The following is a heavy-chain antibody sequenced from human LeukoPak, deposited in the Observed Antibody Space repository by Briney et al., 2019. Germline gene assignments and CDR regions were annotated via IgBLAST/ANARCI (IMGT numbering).Heavy chain of an antibody. V-gene: IGHV3-53*01. J-gene: IGHJ3*02. CDR2: IYSGGST. D-gene: IGHD5/OR15-5a*01. CDR1: GFTVSSNY. CDR3: ARSNDAFDI. Sequence: GGSLRLSCAASGFTVSSNYMNWVRQAPGKGLEWVSIIYSGGSTFYSDSVKGRFTISRDNSKNTLFLQMNSLRAEDTAVYYCARSNDAFDIWGQGTMVTVSS.